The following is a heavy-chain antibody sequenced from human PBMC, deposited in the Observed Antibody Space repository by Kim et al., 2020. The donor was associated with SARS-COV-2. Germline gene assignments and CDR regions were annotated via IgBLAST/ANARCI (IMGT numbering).Heavy chain of an antibody. V-gene: IGHV3-30*18. CDR2: ISYDGSNK. CDR1: GFTFSSYG. CDR3: AKEDRGYDFWSGHDAFD. D-gene: IGHD3-3*01. J-gene: IGHJ3*02. Sequence: GGSLRLSCAASGFTFSSYGMHWVRQAPGKGLEWVAVISYDGSNKYYADSVKGRFTISRDNSKNTLYLQMNSLRAEDTAVYYCAKEDRGYDFWSGHDAFD.